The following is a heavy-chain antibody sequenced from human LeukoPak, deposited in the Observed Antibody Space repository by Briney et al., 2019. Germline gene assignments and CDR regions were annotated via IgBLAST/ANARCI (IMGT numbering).Heavy chain of an antibody. V-gene: IGHV3-21*01. CDR1: GYTFSRYS. Sequence: GGSLRLSCLASGYTFSRYSISWVRQAPGKGLEWVSSISVRSNYIYYADSVRGRFRISRDDARDSLFLEMNSLRAEDTAVYYCVRLRRNRDTSGFYYYYDFWGQGTLVTVSS. CDR2: ISVRSNYI. J-gene: IGHJ4*02. CDR3: VRLRRNRDTSGFYYYYDF. D-gene: IGHD3-22*01.